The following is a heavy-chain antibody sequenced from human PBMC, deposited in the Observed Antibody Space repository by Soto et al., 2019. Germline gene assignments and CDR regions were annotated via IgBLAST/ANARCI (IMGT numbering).Heavy chain of an antibody. CDR3: ARESAYYYDSSGPPAYYYGMDV. CDR2: ISAYNGNT. Sequence: ASVKVSCKASGYTFTSYGISWVRQAPGQGLEWMGWISAYNGNTNYAQKLQGRVTMTTDTSTSTAYMELRSLRSDDTAVYYCARESAYYYDSSGPPAYYYGMDVWGQGTTVTVSS. J-gene: IGHJ6*02. CDR1: GYTFTSYG. D-gene: IGHD3-22*01. V-gene: IGHV1-18*01.